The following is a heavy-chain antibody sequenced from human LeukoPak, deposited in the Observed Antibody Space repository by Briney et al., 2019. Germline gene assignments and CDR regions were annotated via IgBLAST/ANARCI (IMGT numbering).Heavy chain of an antibody. V-gene: IGHV3-74*01. Sequence: GGSLRLSCAASGFTFSSYWMHWVRQAPGKGLVWVSRIDTDGSFTSYADSVRGRFTISRDNAKNTLYLQMSSLRAEDTAVYYCIRGTVGAPGNDYWGRGTLVTVSS. CDR1: GFTFSSYW. J-gene: IGHJ4*02. CDR2: IDTDGSFT. CDR3: IRGTVGAPGNDY. D-gene: IGHD1-26*01.